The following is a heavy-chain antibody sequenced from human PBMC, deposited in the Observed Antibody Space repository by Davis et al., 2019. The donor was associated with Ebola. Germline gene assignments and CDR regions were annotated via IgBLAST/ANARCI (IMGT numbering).Heavy chain of an antibody. V-gene: IGHV3-33*01. CDR3: ARELAMMAHGQVYFDY. J-gene: IGHJ4*02. CDR2: IWYDGSST. CDR1: GFTFSNYD. D-gene: IGHD5-12*01. Sequence: GGSLRLSCATSGFTFSNYDMHRVRQAPGKGLEWVAVIWYDGSSTYFAESVKGRFSISRDNSKNTLYLQMNSLRAEDTAVYYCARELAMMAHGQVYFDYWGQGTLVTVSS.